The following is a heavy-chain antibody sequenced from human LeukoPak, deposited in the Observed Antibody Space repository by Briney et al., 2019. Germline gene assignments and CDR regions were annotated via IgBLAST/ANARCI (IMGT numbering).Heavy chain of an antibody. J-gene: IGHJ4*02. CDR3: ARDRIAVAATETSFDY. Sequence: PGGSLRLSCAASGFTFSNYEMNWVRQAPGKGLEWVSYISGSSSYIYYADSVKGRFTISRGNAKNSLYLQMNSLRAEDTAVYYCARDRIAVAATETSFDYWGQGTLVTVSS. CDR2: ISGSSSYI. CDR1: GFTFSNYE. V-gene: IGHV3-21*05. D-gene: IGHD6-19*01.